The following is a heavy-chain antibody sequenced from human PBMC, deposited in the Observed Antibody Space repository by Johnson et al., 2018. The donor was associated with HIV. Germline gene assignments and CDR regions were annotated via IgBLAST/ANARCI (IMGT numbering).Heavy chain of an antibody. J-gene: IGHJ3*02. CDR1: GFTFSSYA. CDR2: ISSDGSTK. D-gene: IGHD6-13*01. V-gene: IGHV3-30*04. Sequence: VQLVESGGGVVQPGRSLRLSCAASGFTFSSYAMHWVRQAPGKGLEWVAVISSDGSTKYYADSVKGRFTISRDNSKNTLYLQMNSLRAEDTAVYYCAIPNGAAAGAFDIWGQGTMVTVSS. CDR3: AIPNGAAAGAFDI.